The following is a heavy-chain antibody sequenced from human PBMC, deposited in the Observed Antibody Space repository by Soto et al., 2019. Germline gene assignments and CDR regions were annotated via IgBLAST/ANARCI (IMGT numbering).Heavy chain of an antibody. D-gene: IGHD3-16*01. CDR1: GGSISSYY. Sequence: QVQLQESGPGLVKPSETLSLTCTVSGGSISSYYWSWIRQPPGKGLEWIGYIYYSGSTNYNPSLSSRVTISVDTSKNQFSLKLSSVTAADTAVYYCARVTVMGHDACDIWGQGTMVTVSS. V-gene: IGHV4-59*08. J-gene: IGHJ3*02. CDR2: IYYSGST. CDR3: ARVTVMGHDACDI.